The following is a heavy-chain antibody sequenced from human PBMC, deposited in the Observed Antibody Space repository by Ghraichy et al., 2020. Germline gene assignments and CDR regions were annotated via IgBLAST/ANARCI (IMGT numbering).Heavy chain of an antibody. CDR1: GYSFTGYY. Sequence: GESLNISCEASGYSFTGYYLHWVRQAPGQGLEWMGWISPNSGVTHYAQKFQGRVTLTRDTSITTTYMELNRLRSDDTAVYYCARENRDDYNPFDYWGQGTLVSVSS. CDR2: ISPNSGVT. D-gene: IGHD5-24*01. J-gene: IGHJ4*02. V-gene: IGHV1-2*02. CDR3: ARENRDDYNPFDY.